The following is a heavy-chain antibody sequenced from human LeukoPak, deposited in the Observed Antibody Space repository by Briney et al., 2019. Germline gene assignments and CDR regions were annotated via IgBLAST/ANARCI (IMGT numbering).Heavy chain of an antibody. V-gene: IGHV3-53*01. CDR1: GFSLSSIY. Sequence: QSGGSLRLSCAASGFSLSSIYMNWVRQAPGKGLEWVSVIYCDGTTYYADSVKGRFTISRDDSKNTLYLHMNSLRAEDTAVYYCARAPNWRFDHWGQGTLVTVSS. CDR3: ARAPNWRFDH. CDR2: IYCDGTT. J-gene: IGHJ4*02. D-gene: IGHD1-1*01.